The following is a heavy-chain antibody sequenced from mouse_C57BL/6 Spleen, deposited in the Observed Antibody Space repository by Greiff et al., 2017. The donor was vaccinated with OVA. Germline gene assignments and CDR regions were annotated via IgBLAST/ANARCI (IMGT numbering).Heavy chain of an antibody. D-gene: IGHD2-4*01. V-gene: IGHV1-64*01. CDR1: GYTFTSYW. CDR3: ARGGNYDYDEAMDY. CDR2: IHPNSGST. J-gene: IGHJ4*01. Sequence: QVQLQQPGAELVKPGASVKLSCKASGYTFTSYWMHWVKQRPGQGLEWIGMIHPNSGSTNYNEKFKSKATLTVDKSSSTAYMQRSSLTSEDSAVYYCARGGNYDYDEAMDYWGQGTSVTVSS.